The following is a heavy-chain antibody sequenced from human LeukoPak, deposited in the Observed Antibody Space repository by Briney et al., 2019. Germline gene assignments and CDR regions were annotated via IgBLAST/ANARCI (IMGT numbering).Heavy chain of an antibody. CDR2: MNPNSGNT. CDR1: GYTFTSFD. Sequence: ASVKVSXKASGYTFTSFDINWVRQATGQGLEWIGWMNPNSGNTGYAQKFHGRVTMTRSTSISTAYMELISLRSEDTAVYYCARARGDLDYWGQGTLVTVSS. J-gene: IGHJ4*02. D-gene: IGHD3-16*01. V-gene: IGHV1-8*01. CDR3: ARARGDLDY.